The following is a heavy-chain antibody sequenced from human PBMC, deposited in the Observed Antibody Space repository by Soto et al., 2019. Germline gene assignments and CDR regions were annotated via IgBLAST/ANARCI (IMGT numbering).Heavy chain of an antibody. CDR2: ITSSGGGT. Sequence: PGGSLRLSCAASGFTFSSYSMNWVRQAPGKGLEWVSTITSSGGGTYYADSVRGRFSVSRDILRSTMYLQMNNLAAEDSATYYCAKTPVEIYDSSGYSFDHWGQGTMVTVSS. V-gene: IGHV3-23*01. CDR1: GFTFSSYS. CDR3: AKTPVEIYDSSGYSFDH. J-gene: IGHJ4*02. D-gene: IGHD3-22*01.